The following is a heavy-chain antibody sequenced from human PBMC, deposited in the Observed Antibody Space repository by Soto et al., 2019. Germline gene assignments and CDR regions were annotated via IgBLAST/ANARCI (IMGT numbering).Heavy chain of an antibody. V-gene: IGHV4-4*02. CDR3: ARDVVTMVRGVITRAHFDY. CDR2: IYHSGST. Sequence: PSETLSLTCAVSGGSISSSNWWSWVRQPPGKGLEWIGEIYHSGSTNYNPSLKSRVTISVDKSKNQFSLKLSSVTAADTAVYYCARDVVTMVRGVITRAHFDYWGQGTLVTVSS. D-gene: IGHD3-10*01. CDR1: GGSISSSNW. J-gene: IGHJ4*02.